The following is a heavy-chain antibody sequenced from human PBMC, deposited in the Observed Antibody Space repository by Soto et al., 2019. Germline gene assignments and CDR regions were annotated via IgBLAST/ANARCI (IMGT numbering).Heavy chain of an antibody. CDR3: ARDSGYSYGYTY. CDR1: GGSISSGGYY. D-gene: IGHD5-18*01. CDR2: IYYSGST. J-gene: IGHJ4*02. V-gene: IGHV4-31*03. Sequence: QVQLQESGPGLVKPSQTLSLTCTVSGGSISSGGYYWSWIRQHPGKGLEWIGYIYYSGSTYYNPSLKSRVNISVDTSKTQYSLKLSAVTAADTAVYYCARDSGYSYGYTYWGQGTLVTVSS.